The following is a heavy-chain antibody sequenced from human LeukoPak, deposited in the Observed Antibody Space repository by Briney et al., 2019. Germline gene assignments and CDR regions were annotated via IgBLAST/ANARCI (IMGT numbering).Heavy chain of an antibody. J-gene: IGHJ3*02. Sequence: GGSLRLSCAASGFTVDDYAMHWVRQAPGKGLEWVSGISWNSGSIGYADSVKGRFTISRDNAKNSLYLQMSSLRAEDTAIYYCAREGDAFDIWGQGTMVTVSS. CDR3: AREGDAFDI. V-gene: IGHV3-9*01. CDR2: ISWNSGSI. CDR1: GFTVDDYA.